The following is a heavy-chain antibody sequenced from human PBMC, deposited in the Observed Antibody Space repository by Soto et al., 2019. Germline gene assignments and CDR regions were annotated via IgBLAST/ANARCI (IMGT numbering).Heavy chain of an antibody. CDR3: ATDLGSGRIP. CDR2: ISPSSGGT. CDR1: GYTFTDSH. D-gene: IGHD6-25*01. Sequence: VQLVQSGAEVKKPGASVKVSCRTSGYTFTDSHMHWVRQAPGQGLEWMGWISPSSGGTNFARKFQARVTLTRDTSISTAYMEVTSLKSDDTAVYYCATDLGSGRIPWGQGTLVTVTS. V-gene: IGHV1-2*02. J-gene: IGHJ4*02.